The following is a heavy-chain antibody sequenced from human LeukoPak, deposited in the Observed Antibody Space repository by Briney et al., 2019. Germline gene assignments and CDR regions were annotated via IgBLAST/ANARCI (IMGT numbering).Heavy chain of an antibody. D-gene: IGHD3-16*01. CDR1: GFTFSSYG. CDR3: ARDNYVWMYFFDY. Sequence: PGRSRRLSCAASGFTFSSYGMHWVRQAPGKGLEWVAIIWYDGSNKNYADSVKGRFTISRDNSKNPLYLQMNSLRGEDTAVYYCARDNYVWMYFFDYWGQGPLVTVSS. V-gene: IGHV3-33*01. J-gene: IGHJ4*02. CDR2: IWYDGSNK.